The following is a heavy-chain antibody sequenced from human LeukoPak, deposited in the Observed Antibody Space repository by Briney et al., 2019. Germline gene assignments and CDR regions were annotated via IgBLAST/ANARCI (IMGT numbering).Heavy chain of an antibody. CDR1: GFTVSSYA. CDR3: AKDRGGSVAGTQFDY. Sequence: GGSLRLSCAASGFTVSSYAMSWVRQAPGKGLEWVSNFSATGGFTKYADSVKGRFTISRDDSRNTLYLQMSSLRDEDTAVYYCAKDRGGSVAGTQFDYWGQGTLVTVSS. J-gene: IGHJ4*02. CDR2: FSATGGFT. D-gene: IGHD6-19*01. V-gene: IGHV3-23*01.